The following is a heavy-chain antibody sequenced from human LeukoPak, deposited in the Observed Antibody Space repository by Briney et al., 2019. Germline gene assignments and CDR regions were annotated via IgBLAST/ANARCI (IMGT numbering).Heavy chain of an antibody. CDR2: ISYDGSNK. D-gene: IGHD2-8*01. J-gene: IGHJ6*02. V-gene: IGHV3-30*18. CDR1: GFTFSSYG. CDR3: AKDLGYCTNGVCQYYYYGMDV. Sequence: GGSLRLSCAASGFTFSSYGMHWVRQAPGKGLEWVAVISYDGSNKYYADSVKGRFTISRDNSKNTLYLQMNSLRAGDTAVYYCAKDLGYCTNGVCQYYYYGMDVWGQGTTVTVSS.